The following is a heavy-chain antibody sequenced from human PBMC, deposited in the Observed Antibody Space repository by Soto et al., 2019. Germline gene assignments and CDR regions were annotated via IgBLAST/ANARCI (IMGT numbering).Heavy chain of an antibody. CDR2: ISSSSISI. D-gene: IGHD3-16*01. J-gene: IGHJ4*02. CDR1: GFTFSTYE. V-gene: IGHV3-48*03. Sequence: VQLVESGGGVVQPGRSLRLSCAASGFTFSTYEMNWVRQAPGKGLEWVSSISSSSISIHYADSVKGRVTISRDNDKNSLYLQMNSLRAEDTAVYYCSTRLRNRGYWGQGTLVTVSS. CDR3: STRLRNRGY.